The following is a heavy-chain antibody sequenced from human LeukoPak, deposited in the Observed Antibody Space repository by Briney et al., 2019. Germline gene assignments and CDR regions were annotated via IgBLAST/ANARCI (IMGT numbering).Heavy chain of an antibody. CDR1: GFTFSTYE. D-gene: IGHD3-22*01. CDR2: ISNSDDTK. V-gene: IGHV3-48*03. CDR3: ARYYDYDSRGYYYYFDY. Sequence: GGSLRLSCAASGFTFSTYEMNWVRQAPGKGLEWVSYISNSDDTKKYAESVKGRFTISGDNAKNSLYLQMNSLRAEDTALYYCARYYDYDSRGYYYYFDYWGQGTLVTVSS. J-gene: IGHJ4*02.